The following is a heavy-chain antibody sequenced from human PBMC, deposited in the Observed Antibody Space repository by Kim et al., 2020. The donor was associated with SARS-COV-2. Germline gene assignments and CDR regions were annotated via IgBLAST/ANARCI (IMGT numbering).Heavy chain of an antibody. Sequence: GGSLRLSCAASGFTFSSYWMSWVRQAPGKGLEWVANIKQDGSEKYYVDSVKGRCTISRDNPKNSLYLQMNSLRAEDTAVYYCARKRQQLVLGATYYYYGMDVWGQGITVTVSS. CDR1: GFTFSSYW. V-gene: IGHV3-7*03. D-gene: IGHD6-13*01. J-gene: IGHJ6*02. CDR2: IKQDGSEK. CDR3: ARKRQQLVLGATYYYYGMDV.